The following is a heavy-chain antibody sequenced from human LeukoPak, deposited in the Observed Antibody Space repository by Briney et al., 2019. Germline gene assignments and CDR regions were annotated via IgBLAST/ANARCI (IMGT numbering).Heavy chain of an antibody. J-gene: IGHJ6*03. CDR3: ARGVVPAAITSNRPYYYYYMDV. D-gene: IGHD2-2*01. V-gene: IGHV4-39*01. CDR2: IYYSGST. CDR1: GGSISSSSYY. Sequence: SETLSLTCTVSGGSISSSSYYWGWICQPPGKGLEWIGSIYYSGSTYYNPSLKSRVTISVDTSKNQFSLKLSSVTAADTAVYYCARGVVPAAITSNRPYYYYYMDVWGKGTTVTVSS.